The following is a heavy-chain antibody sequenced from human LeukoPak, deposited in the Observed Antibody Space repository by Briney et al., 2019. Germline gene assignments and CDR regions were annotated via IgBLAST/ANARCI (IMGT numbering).Heavy chain of an antibody. D-gene: IGHD1-26*01. CDR2: IHTSGST. J-gene: IGHJ5*02. V-gene: IGHV4-61*02. CDR1: GGSISSGSYY. CDR3: ARAVGSSESNWFDP. Sequence: SETLSLTCTVSGGSISSGSYYWSWIRQPAGKGLEWIGRIHTSGSTNYNPSLKSRVTISVDRSKNQFSLKLSSVTAADTAVYYCARAVGSSESNWFDPWGQGTLATVSS.